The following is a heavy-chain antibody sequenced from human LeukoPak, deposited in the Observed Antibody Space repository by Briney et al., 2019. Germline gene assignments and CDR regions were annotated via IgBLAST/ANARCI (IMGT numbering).Heavy chain of an antibody. Sequence: GGSLRLSCAASGFTFSSYWMSWVRQTPGKGLEWVANIKQDGSEKYYVDSVKGRFTISRDNAKNSLYLQMNSLRAEDTAVYYCARDSPGGYFDYWGQGTLVTVSS. CDR1: GFTFSSYW. J-gene: IGHJ4*02. CDR2: IKQDGSEK. CDR3: ARDSPGGYFDY. D-gene: IGHD3-16*01. V-gene: IGHV3-7*03.